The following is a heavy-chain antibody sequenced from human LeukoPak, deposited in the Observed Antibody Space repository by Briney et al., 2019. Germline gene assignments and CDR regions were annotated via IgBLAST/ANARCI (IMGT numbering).Heavy chain of an antibody. J-gene: IGHJ5*02. D-gene: IGHD3-16*01. CDR2: VPHDGTT. CDR1: GDSVNTYY. Sequence: PSETLSLTCSVSGDSVNTYYLSWVRQATGKGLEWIGYVPHDGTTNYPPALRRRGIMSVGTANNTIPLRLTSVTAADTAIYYCAGLACYDVVGCYNHWGRGTQVTVS. CDR3: AGLACYDVVGCYNH. V-gene: IGHV4-59*08.